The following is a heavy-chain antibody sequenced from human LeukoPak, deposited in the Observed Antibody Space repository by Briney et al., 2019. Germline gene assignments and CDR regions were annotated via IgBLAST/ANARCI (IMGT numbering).Heavy chain of an antibody. V-gene: IGHV4-39*07. CDR2: LYYSGNT. D-gene: IGHD6-6*01. CDR3: ARVMAARREELNWFDP. CDR1: GGSISSSGSY. J-gene: IGHJ5*02. Sequence: SETLSLTCTVSGGSISSSGSYWGWIRQPPGKGLEWIGSLYYSGNTYNPSFKSRVTISVDTSTNQFSLNLTTVNPPDTAVYYCARVMAARREELNWFDPGGEGTLVTVSS.